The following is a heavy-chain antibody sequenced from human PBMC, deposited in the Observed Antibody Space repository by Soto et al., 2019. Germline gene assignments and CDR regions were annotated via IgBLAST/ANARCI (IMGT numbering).Heavy chain of an antibody. CDR2: IKQSGSDR. V-gene: IGHV3-7*01. CDR3: ASVKSWAVSP. CDR1: GFTFSSYW. J-gene: IGHJ5*02. Sequence: EVQLVESGGGLVQPGGSLGLSCAASGFTFSSYWMSWVGLAPGKGLEWVAHIKQSGSDRYYVDSVRGRFTISRDNAKNSLYLQMNSLRVEDTAMYYCASVKSWAVSPWGQGTLVTVSS. D-gene: IGHD3-10*01.